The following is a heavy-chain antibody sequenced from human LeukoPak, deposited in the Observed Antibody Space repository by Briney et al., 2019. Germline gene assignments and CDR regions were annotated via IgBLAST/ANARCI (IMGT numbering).Heavy chain of an antibody. CDR3: ARPGVAAADLGH. J-gene: IGHJ1*01. CDR1: GFTFSSYW. CDR2: INSDGSGT. Sequence: GGSLRLSCAASGFTFSSYWMHWVRQAPGKGLVWVSSINSDGSGTDYAGSVKGRFTISRDNAKSTLYLQMNSLRAEDTAVYYCARPGVAAADLGHWGQGTVVTVSS. D-gene: IGHD6-13*01. V-gene: IGHV3-74*01.